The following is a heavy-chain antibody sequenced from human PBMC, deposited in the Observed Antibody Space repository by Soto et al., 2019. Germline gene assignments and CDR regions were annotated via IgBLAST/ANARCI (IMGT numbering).Heavy chain of an antibody. CDR3: ARDPSGYCSAGNCKKLDY. CDR2: INPSSGTT. J-gene: IGHJ4*02. D-gene: IGHD2-15*01. CDR1: GYTFTSYH. Sequence: QVQLVQSGAEVKKPGASVKVSCKASGYTFTSYHIHWVRQAPGQGLEWMGIINPSSGTTTYAQKLQGRVTMARDTSTSKVYMELTSLRSENTAAYYSARDPSGYCSAGNCKKLDYWGQGTLITVSS. V-gene: IGHV1-46*01.